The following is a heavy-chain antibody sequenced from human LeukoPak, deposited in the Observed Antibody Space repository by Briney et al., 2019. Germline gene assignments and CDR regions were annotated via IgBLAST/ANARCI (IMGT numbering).Heavy chain of an antibody. CDR2: INHSGST. CDR3: ARGIPFDH. CDR1: GGSFSGYY. V-gene: IGHV4-34*01. J-gene: IGHJ5*02. Sequence: SETLSLTCAVYGGSFSGYYWSWIRQPPGKGLEWIGEINHSGSTNYNPSLKSRVTISVDTSKNQFSLKLSSVTAADTAVYYCARGIPFDHWGQGTLVTVSS.